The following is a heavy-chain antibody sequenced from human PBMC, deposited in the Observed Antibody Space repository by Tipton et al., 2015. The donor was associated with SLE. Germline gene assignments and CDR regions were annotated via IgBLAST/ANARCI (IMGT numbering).Heavy chain of an antibody. D-gene: IGHD3-22*01. CDR1: GGTFSSYA. CDR2: IIPIFGTA. Sequence: QSGAEVKKPGSSVKVSCKASGGTFSSYAISWVRQAPGQGLEWMGGIIPIFGTANYAQKFQGRVTITTDESTSTAYMELSSLRSEDTAVYYCARGKGFYDSSGYSPFQHWGQGTLVTVPS. V-gene: IGHV1-69*05. J-gene: IGHJ1*01. CDR3: ARGKGFYDSSGYSPFQH.